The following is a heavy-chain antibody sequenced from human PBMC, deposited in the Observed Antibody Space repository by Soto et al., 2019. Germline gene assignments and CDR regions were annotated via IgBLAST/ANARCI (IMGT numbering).Heavy chain of an antibody. Sequence: SETLSLTCTVSGGSINSGDYYWSWIRQSPGKGLEWIGYIYYSGDTYYNPSLKSRVIISVDTSKNQFSLKLSSVTAADTAVYYCARAGRQSGYYTAGWFDPWGQGTLVTVSS. CDR2: IYYSGDT. CDR3: ARAGRQSGYYTAGWFDP. D-gene: IGHD3-3*01. V-gene: IGHV4-30-4*01. CDR1: GGSINSGDYY. J-gene: IGHJ5*02.